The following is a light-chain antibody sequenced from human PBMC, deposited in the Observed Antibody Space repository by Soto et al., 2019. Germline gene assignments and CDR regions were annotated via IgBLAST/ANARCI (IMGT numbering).Light chain of an antibody. CDR1: QNIRTN. Sequence: DIQMSQSPYSLSASVGDSVTITCRASQNIRTNLNWYQQKPGRAPKLLIHSASALPSGVPSRFSVSGSGTEFTLTMSGLQPEDFATYYCQQGHSTPYTFGQGTKVEIK. V-gene: IGKV1-39*01. CDR3: QQGHSTPYT. CDR2: SAS. J-gene: IGKJ2*01.